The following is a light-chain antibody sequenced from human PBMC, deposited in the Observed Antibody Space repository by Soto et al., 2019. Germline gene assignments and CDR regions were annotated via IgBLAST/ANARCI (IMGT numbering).Light chain of an antibody. CDR3: QLADGNGTPV. CDR1: ALPKHY. CDR2: KDS. J-gene: IGLJ2*01. V-gene: IGLV3-25*02. Sequence: SYELTQPPSVSVSPGQTARITCSGDALPKHYVYWYQQKPGQAPVLVIYKDSERPSGIPERFSGASSGTTVTLTISGVQAEDEADYYCQLADGNGTPVFGGGTKLTVL.